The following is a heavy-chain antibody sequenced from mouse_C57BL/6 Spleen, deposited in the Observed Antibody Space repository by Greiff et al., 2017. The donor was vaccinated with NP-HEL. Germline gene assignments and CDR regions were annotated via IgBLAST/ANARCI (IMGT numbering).Heavy chain of an antibody. Sequence: EVQLVESGGGLVKPGGSLKLSCAASGFTFSSYTMSWVRQTPEKRLEWVATISGGGGNTYYPDSVKGRFTISRDNAKNTLYLQMSSLRSEDTALYYCARGVYDYYAMDYWGQGTSVTVSS. CDR1: GFTFSSYT. CDR3: ARGVYDYYAMDY. D-gene: IGHD1-1*01. V-gene: IGHV5-9*01. CDR2: ISGGGGNT. J-gene: IGHJ4*01.